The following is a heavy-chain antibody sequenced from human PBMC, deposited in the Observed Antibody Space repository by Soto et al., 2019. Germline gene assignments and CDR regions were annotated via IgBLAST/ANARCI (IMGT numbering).Heavy chain of an antibody. J-gene: IGHJ6*02. CDR1: GFTFSSCS. CDR2: LSFDGSTT. D-gene: IGHD6-6*01. Sequence: GGSLRLSCAASGFTFSSCSMHWVRQAPGKGLEWVTTLSFDGSTTFYADSVKGRFTISRDNSTNTPYLQMNNLRDEDTAVYFCAIERRRSGSSTAYHGVGAWGGWT. V-gene: IGHV3-30-3*01. CDR3: AIERRRSGSSTAYHGVGA.